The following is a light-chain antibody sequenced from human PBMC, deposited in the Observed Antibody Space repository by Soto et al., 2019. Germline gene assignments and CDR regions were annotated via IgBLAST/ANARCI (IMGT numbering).Light chain of an antibody. CDR1: QSVDSSY. CDR2: GAS. V-gene: IGKV3-20*01. J-gene: IGKJ5*01. Sequence: DIVLTQSPGTLSLSPGERATLSFSASQSVDSSYLAWYRQKPGQAPRLLIYGASSRATGIPDRFRGSGSGTDFTLTISRLEPADFAVYYCQQYGSSVITFGQGTRLEIK. CDR3: QQYGSSVIT.